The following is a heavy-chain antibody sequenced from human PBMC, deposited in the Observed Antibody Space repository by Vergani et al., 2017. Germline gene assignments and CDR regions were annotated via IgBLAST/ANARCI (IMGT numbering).Heavy chain of an antibody. Sequence: EVQLLESGGGLVQPGGSLRLSCAASGFTFIMHAMSWVRQAPGKGLEWVSTLSASDRRTHYADSVKGRFTISRDNSKNTLHLQMNSLRADDTAVYYCTKGSRGYTGYFFDYWGQGTLATVSS. CDR2: LSASDRRT. CDR3: TKGSRGYTGYFFDY. D-gene: IGHD5-12*01. J-gene: IGHJ4*02. V-gene: IGHV3-23*01. CDR1: GFTFIMHA.